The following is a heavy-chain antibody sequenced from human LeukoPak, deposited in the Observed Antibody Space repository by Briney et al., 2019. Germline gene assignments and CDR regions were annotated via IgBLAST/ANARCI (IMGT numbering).Heavy chain of an antibody. J-gene: IGHJ6*02. CDR1: VFTLSNYA. CDR2: ISGTGGST. D-gene: IGHD5-12*01. V-gene: IGHV3-23*01. CDR3: AKDSRAYSGYEALKSNGMDV. Sequence: GGSLRLSCAASVFTLSNYAMSWVRQAPGKALEWVSVISGTGGSTYYADPVKGRFTISRDNSKNTVHLQMDSLRAEDTAVYYCAKDSRAYSGYEALKSNGMDVWGQGTTVTVSS.